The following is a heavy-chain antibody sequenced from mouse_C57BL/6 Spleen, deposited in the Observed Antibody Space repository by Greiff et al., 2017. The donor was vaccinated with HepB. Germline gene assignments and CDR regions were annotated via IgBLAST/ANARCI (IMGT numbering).Heavy chain of an antibody. V-gene: IGHV5-9*01. D-gene: IGHD1-1*01. CDR3: ARQNYYGMDYAMDY. CDR1: GFTFSSYT. CDR2: ISGGGGNT. Sequence: DVMLVESGGGLVKPGGSLKLSCAASGFTFSSYTMSWVRQTPEKRLEWVATISGGGGNTYYPDSVKGRFTISRDNAKNTLYLQMSSLRSEDTALYYCARQNYYGMDYAMDYWGQGTSVTVSS. J-gene: IGHJ4*01.